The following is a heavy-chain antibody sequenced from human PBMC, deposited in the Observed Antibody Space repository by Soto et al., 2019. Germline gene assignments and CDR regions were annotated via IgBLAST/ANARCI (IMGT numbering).Heavy chain of an antibody. V-gene: IGHV4-39*01. J-gene: IGHJ4*02. CDR1: GGSISSADYW. Sequence: SETLSLTCTVSGGSISSADYWWGWIRQSPGKELAWIGIVFFDGNTHYNPYLKSRVTLSVDTSNHQFSLRLNSVTAADTARYFCARQRGRGSWSLDYWGRGTLVTV. CDR3: ARQRGRGSWSLDY. D-gene: IGHD6-13*01. CDR2: VFFDGNT.